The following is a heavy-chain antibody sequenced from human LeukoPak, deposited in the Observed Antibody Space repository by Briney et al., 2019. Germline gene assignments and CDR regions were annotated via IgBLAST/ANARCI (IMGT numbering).Heavy chain of an antibody. CDR2: IWYDGSNK. V-gene: IGHV3-33*01. CDR1: GFTFSSYG. CDR3: ARGLFNYDSSGLNY. D-gene: IGHD3-22*01. Sequence: GGSLRLSCAASGFTFSSYGMYWVRQAPGKGLEWVTNIWYDGSNKYYADSVKGQFTISRDNSKNTLYLQMNSLRAEDTAVYYCARGLFNYDSSGLNYWGQGTLVTVSS. J-gene: IGHJ4*02.